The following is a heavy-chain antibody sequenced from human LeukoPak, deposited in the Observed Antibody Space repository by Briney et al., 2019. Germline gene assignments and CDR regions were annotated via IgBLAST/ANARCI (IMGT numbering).Heavy chain of an antibody. D-gene: IGHD1-26*01. V-gene: IGHV3-74*01. CDR1: GFTFSSYG. CDR3: ARSRYTGSHFDY. Sequence: PGGSLRLSCAASGFTFSSYGVQWVRQAPGKGLVWISRINSDGSSLSYADSVKGRFTISRDNAKNTVYLQMNSLRAEDTAVYYCARSRYTGSHFDYWGQGTLVTVSS. CDR2: INSDGSSL. J-gene: IGHJ4*02.